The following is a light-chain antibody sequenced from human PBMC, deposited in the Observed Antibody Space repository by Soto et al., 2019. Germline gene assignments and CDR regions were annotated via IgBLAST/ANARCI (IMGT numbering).Light chain of an antibody. CDR3: QSYTTAPWT. V-gene: IGKV1-27*01. Sequence: DIQMTQSPSSLSASVGDRVTITCRASHDISHYLVWYQQKPGKVPEVLIYAASTLRSGVPSRFSGSGSGTDFTLTISSLQPEDVATYFCQSYTTAPWTFGQGTEVEIK. J-gene: IGKJ1*01. CDR1: HDISHY. CDR2: AAS.